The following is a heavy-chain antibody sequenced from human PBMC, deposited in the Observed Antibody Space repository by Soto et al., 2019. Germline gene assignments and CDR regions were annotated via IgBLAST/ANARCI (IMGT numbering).Heavy chain of an antibody. CDR3: ARDGGSRSIGSRSYYYGIDV. CDR1: GFIVSSSY. V-gene: IGHV3-53*01. CDR2: LYTGGGT. Sequence: GGSLRLSCVVSGFIVSSSYMSWVRQAPGKGLQWVSVLYTGGGTNYADSVKGRFTISRDNSKNTVYLQMNSLRVEDTAVYYCARDGGSRSIGSRSYYYGIDVCGQGTKVTF. J-gene: IGHJ6*02. D-gene: IGHD3-10*01.